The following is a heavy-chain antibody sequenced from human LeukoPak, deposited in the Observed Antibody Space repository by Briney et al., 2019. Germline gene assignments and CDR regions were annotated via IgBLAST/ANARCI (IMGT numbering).Heavy chain of an antibody. V-gene: IGHV4-4*07. CDR3: AREGASGSYFDP. CDR1: GGSISSYY. CDR2: IYTSGST. D-gene: IGHD1-26*01. J-gene: IGHJ5*02. Sequence: SETLSLTCTVSGGSISSYYWSWIRQPAGKGLEWIGRIYTSGSTNYNPSLKSRVTMSVDTSKNQFSLKLSSLTAADTAVYYCAREGASGSYFDPWGQGTLVTVSS.